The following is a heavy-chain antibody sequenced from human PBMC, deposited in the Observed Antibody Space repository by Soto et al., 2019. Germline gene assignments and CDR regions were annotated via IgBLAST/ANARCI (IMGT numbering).Heavy chain of an antibody. CDR2: ISGSGGST. D-gene: IGHD6-13*01. Sequence: EVQLLESGGGLVQPGGSLRLSCAASGFTFSSYAMSWVRQAPGKGLEWVSGISGSGGSTYYADSVKGRFTISRDNSKNTLYLQMNSLRAEDTAVYYCANDLRGYSSSLPPVFDYWGQGTLVTVSS. CDR1: GFTFSSYA. CDR3: ANDLRGYSSSLPPVFDY. V-gene: IGHV3-23*01. J-gene: IGHJ4*02.